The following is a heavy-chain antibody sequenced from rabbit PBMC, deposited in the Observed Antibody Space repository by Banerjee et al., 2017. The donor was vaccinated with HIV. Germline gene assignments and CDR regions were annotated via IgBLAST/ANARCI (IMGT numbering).Heavy chain of an antibody. Sequence: QEQLEESGGDLVKPEGSLTLTCTASGFSFSNKYVMCWVRQAPGKGLEWIACVYTGSSGSTDYASWAKGRFTISKTSSTTVTLQMTSLTAADTATYFCARSYVGYGWNFGLWGPGTLVTVS. CDR1: GFSFSNKYV. CDR2: VYTGSSGST. CDR3: ARSYVGYGWNFGL. D-gene: IGHD6-1*01. V-gene: IGHV1S45*01. J-gene: IGHJ6*01.